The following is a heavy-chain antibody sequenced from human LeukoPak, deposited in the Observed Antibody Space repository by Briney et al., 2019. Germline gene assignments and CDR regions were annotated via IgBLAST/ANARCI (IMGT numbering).Heavy chain of an antibody. CDR2: IYYSGST. J-gene: IGHJ4*02. D-gene: IGHD2-15*01. CDR3: ASTSGYCSGGNCYSAFDY. V-gene: IGHV4-59*02. CDR1: GGSVSTYY. Sequence: SETLSLTCTVSGGSVSTYYWNWIRQHPGNGLEWPGYIYYSGSTNYNPSLKSRLTISVDTSNNQFSLKLSSVTAADTAVYYCASTSGYCSGGNCYSAFDYWGQGTLVTVSS.